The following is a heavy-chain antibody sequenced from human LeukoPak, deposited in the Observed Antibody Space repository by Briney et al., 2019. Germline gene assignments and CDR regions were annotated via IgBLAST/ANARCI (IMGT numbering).Heavy chain of an antibody. J-gene: IGHJ3*02. D-gene: IGHD2-15*01. CDR3: ARVGGGMIRAFYI. CDR1: GGSISSYY. V-gene: IGHV4-59*01. Sequence: SETLSLTCTVSGGSISSYYWSWIRQPPGKGLEWIGYIYYSGSTNYNPSLKSRVTISVDTSKNQFSLKLSSVTAADTAVYYCARVGGGMIRAFYIWGQGTMVTVSS. CDR2: IYYSGST.